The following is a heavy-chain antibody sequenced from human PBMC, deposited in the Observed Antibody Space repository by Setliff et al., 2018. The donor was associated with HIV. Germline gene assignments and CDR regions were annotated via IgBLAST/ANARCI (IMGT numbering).Heavy chain of an antibody. V-gene: IGHV1-18*01. CDR2: ISAHNDVT. CDR1: GYTFSSYG. CDR3: VRDRWKEQLVEGWFDP. J-gene: IGHJ5*02. D-gene: IGHD6-13*01. Sequence: ASVKVSCKASGYTFSSYGISWVRQAPGQGLEWMGWISAHNDVTHYAQHLQGRVTMTTDTSTSTAYMELRSLRSDDTAVYYCVRDRWKEQLVEGWFDPWGQGTLVTVSS.